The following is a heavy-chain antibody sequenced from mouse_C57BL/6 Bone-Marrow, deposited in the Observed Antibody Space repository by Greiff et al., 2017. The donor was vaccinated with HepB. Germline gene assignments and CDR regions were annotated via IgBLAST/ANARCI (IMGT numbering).Heavy chain of an antibody. V-gene: IGHV1-42*01. Sequence: VQLKQSGPELVKPGASVKISCKASGYSFTGYYMNWVKQSPEKSLEWIGEINPSTGGTTYNQKFKAKATLTVDKSSSTAYMQLKSLTSEDSAVYYCATPPYYGSSYWYFDVWGTGTTVTVSS. J-gene: IGHJ1*03. CDR2: INPSTGGT. D-gene: IGHD1-1*01. CDR1: GYSFTGYY. CDR3: ATPPYYGSSYWYFDV.